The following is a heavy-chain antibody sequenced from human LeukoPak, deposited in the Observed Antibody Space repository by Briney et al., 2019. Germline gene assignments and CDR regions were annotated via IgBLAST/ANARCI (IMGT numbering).Heavy chain of an antibody. Sequence: GGSLRLSCAASGFTFSSYAMNWVRQAQGKGVEWVLTISGSGGSTYYADSVKGRSTISRDNSKNTLYLQMNSLRAGDTAVYYCAKDGGHYGDSLIDSWGQGTLVTVSS. J-gene: IGHJ4*02. CDR3: AKDGGHYGDSLIDS. D-gene: IGHD4-17*01. CDR2: ISGSGGST. V-gene: IGHV3-23*01. CDR1: GFTFSSYA.